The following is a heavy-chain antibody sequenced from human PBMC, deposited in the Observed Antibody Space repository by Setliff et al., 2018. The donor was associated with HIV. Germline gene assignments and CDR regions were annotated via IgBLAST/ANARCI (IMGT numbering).Heavy chain of an antibody. D-gene: IGHD2-15*01. J-gene: IGHJ6*03. CDR1: GDSINKYY. CDR2: IYISGST. V-gene: IGHV4-4*09. CDR3: AREGWSDHSYYYMDV. Sequence: SLTCTVSGDSINKYYWSWIRQPPGKGLEWIGFIYISGSTMYNPSLKSRVTMSLDTSKNQVSLKLTSVTAADTAVYYCAREGWSDHSYYYMDVWDKGTTVTVSS.